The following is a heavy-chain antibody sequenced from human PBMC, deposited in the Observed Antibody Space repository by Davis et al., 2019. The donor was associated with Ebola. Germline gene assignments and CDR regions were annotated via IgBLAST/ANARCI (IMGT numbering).Heavy chain of an antibody. CDR3: ARVVLGTVTTRYYYYGMDV. Sequence: MPSETLSLTCAVSGGSISSINWWSWVRKPPGKGLEWIGEIYNSGSTNYNPSLKSLVTISVDKSKNQFSLKLSSVTAADTAVYYCARVVLGTVTTRYYYYGMDVWGQGTTVTVSS. J-gene: IGHJ6*01. CDR2: IYNSGST. CDR1: GGSISSINW. D-gene: IGHD4-17*01. V-gene: IGHV4-4*02.